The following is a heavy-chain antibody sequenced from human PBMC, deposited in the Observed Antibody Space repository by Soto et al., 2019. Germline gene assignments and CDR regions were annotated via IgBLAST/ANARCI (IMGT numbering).Heavy chain of an antibody. CDR3: ARALGYCSSTSCYAGPFDY. Sequence: QVQLVQSGAEVKKPGASVKVSCKASGYTFTSYYMHWVRQALGQGLEWMGIINPSGGSTSYAQKFQGRVTMTRDTSTSTVYMELSSLKSEDTAVYYCARALGYCSSTSCYAGPFDYWGQGTLVTVSS. J-gene: IGHJ4*02. CDR2: INPSGGST. CDR1: GYTFTSYY. D-gene: IGHD2-2*01. V-gene: IGHV1-46*01.